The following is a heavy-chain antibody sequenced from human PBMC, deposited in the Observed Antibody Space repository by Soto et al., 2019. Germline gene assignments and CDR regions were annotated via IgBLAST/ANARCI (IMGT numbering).Heavy chain of an antibody. CDR1: GDSVSTNSAT. J-gene: IGHJ5*02. CDR3: ARGIAAAGGWFDP. D-gene: IGHD6-13*01. V-gene: IGHV6-1*01. Sequence: SQTLSLTCAISGDSVSTNSATWNWIRQSPSRGLEWLGRTYYRSKWYSDYAVFVKSRITINPDTSKNQFSLQLDSVTPEDTAMYYCARGIAAAGGWFDPWGQGTLVTVS. CDR2: TYYRSKWYS.